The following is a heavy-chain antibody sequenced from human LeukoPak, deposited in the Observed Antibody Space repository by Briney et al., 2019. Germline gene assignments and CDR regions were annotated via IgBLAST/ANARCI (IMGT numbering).Heavy chain of an antibody. J-gene: IGHJ4*02. CDR1: GFIFSSYG. CDR3: AKVGSTVVTANYHLDY. D-gene: IGHD2-21*02. Sequence: PGGSLRLSCSTSGFIFSSYGMRWLRQAPGKGLEWVAGIWYDGRNEDYADSVKGRFTVSRDNYKNTVYLQMSSLRVEDTALYYCAKVGSTVVTANYHLDYWGQGTLVTVSS. CDR2: IWYDGRNE. V-gene: IGHV3-33*03.